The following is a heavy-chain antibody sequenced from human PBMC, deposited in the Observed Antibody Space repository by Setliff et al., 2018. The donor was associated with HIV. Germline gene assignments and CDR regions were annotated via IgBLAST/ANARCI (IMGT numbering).Heavy chain of an antibody. J-gene: IGHJ6*03. D-gene: IGHD1-26*01. V-gene: IGHV4-59*08. CDR2: SYYSGST. CDR3: ARRRPPPSGLYSAYYMDV. CDR1: GGSITSYF. Sequence: SETLSLTCTVSGGSITSYFWSWIRQPPGKGLEWIGYSYYSGSTNYNPSLKSRVTIGVDTSKNQFSLKLTSVTAADAAVYYCARRRPPPSGLYSAYYMDVWGTGTTVTVAS.